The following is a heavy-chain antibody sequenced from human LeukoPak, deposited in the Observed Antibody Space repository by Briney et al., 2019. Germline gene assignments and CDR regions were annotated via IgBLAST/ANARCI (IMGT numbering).Heavy chain of an antibody. CDR2: INPSGGST. Sequence: ASVKVSCKASGYTFTNYYIHWVRQAPGQGLECMGIINPSGGSTSYAQKFQGRVTMTRDMSTSTVYMELSSLRSEDTAVYYCARTYFYGSGSYRVDYWGQGTLVTVSS. D-gene: IGHD3-10*01. CDR1: GYTFTNYY. CDR3: ARTYFYGSGSYRVDY. V-gene: IGHV1-46*01. J-gene: IGHJ4*02.